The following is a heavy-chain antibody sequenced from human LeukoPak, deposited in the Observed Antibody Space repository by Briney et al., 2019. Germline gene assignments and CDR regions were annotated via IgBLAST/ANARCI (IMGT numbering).Heavy chain of an antibody. D-gene: IGHD2-2*01. CDR2: IKQDGSEK. CDR1: GFTFSSYW. CDR3: ARDDCSSISCYHNWFDP. Sequence: PGGSLRLSCAASGFTFSSYWMSWVRQAPGKGLEWVANIKQDGSEKYYVDSVKGRFTISRDNAKNSLYLHMNSLRAEDTAVYYCARDDCSSISCYHNWFDPWGQGTLVTVSS. J-gene: IGHJ5*02. V-gene: IGHV3-7*01.